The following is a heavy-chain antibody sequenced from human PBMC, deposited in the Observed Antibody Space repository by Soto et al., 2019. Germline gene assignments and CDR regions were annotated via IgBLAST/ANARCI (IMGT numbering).Heavy chain of an antibody. CDR2: IYYSGST. D-gene: IGHD5-12*01. CDR3: ARGWDIVATIAHDL. CDR1: GGSISSYY. Sequence: QVQLQESGPGLVKPSETLSLTCTVSGGSISSYYWSWMRQPPGKGLEWVGYIYYSGSTNYNPSLNSRGTISVDPSKNQFSLKLSSVNAADTAVYYGARGWDIVATIAHDLWGQVTLVTVSS. V-gene: IGHV4-59*01. J-gene: IGHJ5*02.